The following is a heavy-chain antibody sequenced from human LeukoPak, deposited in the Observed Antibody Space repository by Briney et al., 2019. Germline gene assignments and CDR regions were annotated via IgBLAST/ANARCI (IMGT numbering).Heavy chain of an antibody. CDR1: GGSISSSSYY. Sequence: SETPSLTCTVSGGSISSSSYYWGWIRQPPGKGLEWIGSIYYSGSTYYNPSLKSRVTISVDTSKNQFSLKLSSVTAADTAVYYCASTYYYGSGSYFYFQHWGQGTLVTVSS. CDR3: ASTYYYGSGSYFYFQH. CDR2: IYYSGST. V-gene: IGHV4-39*07. J-gene: IGHJ1*01. D-gene: IGHD3-10*01.